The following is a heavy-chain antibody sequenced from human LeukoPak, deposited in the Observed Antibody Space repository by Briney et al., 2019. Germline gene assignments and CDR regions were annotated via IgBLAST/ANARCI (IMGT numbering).Heavy chain of an antibody. CDR2: IYPGDSNN. CDR3: AGPLYSSGWCVDF. D-gene: IGHD6-19*01. V-gene: IGHV5-51*01. J-gene: IGHJ4*02. CDR1: GYSFTNYW. Sequence: GESLKISCKGSGYSFTNYWIGWVRQIPGKGLEWMGIIYPGDSNNRYSPSFQGQVTISDDKSIRTDYLQWSSLKAAGTAMYYCAGPLYSSGWCVDFWGQGTLVTVSS.